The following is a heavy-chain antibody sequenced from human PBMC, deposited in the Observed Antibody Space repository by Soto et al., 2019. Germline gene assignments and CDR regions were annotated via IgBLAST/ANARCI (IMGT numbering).Heavy chain of an antibody. J-gene: IGHJ4*02. CDR3: ARDLAAHAYFFDF. V-gene: IGHV3-48*03. D-gene: IGHD6-25*01. Sequence: GGSLRLSCVASGYTFNSHEMNWVRQAPGKGLEWISSISGSGTTNYAESVKGRFTISRDNAHKSLFLEMKDLRVEDTAVYYCARDLAAHAYFFDFWGQGALVTVSS. CDR2: ISGSGTT. CDR1: GYTFNSHE.